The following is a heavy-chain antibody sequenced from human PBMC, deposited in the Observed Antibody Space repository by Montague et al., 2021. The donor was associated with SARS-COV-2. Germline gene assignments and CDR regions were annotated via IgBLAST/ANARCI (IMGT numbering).Heavy chain of an antibody. V-gene: IGHV4-39*01. CDR2: NYDSGST. J-gene: IGHJ4*02. D-gene: IGHD2-2*01. Sequence: SETLSLTCTVSGGSISSSSYYWGWIRQPPGKGLVWIGSNYDSGSTYYSPSIKSRVTISVDTSKNKFSLKLSTATATDTAVYYCARHPLGYCSSTRCFVGWGQGTLVTVSS. CDR3: ARHPLGYCSSTRCFVG. CDR1: GGSISSSSYY.